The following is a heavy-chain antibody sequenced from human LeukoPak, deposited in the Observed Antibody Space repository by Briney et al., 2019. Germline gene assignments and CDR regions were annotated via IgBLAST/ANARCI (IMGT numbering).Heavy chain of an antibody. CDR3: ARDTWFGGLDY. Sequence: GGSLRLSCAASGFTVSSNYMTWVRQGPGKGLEWVSVIYSGGSTYYADSVKGRFTISRDNSKNTLYLQMNSLRAEDTAVYYCARDTWFGGLDYWGQGTLVTVSS. D-gene: IGHD3-10*01. CDR1: GFTVSSNY. CDR2: IYSGGST. V-gene: IGHV3-53*01. J-gene: IGHJ4*02.